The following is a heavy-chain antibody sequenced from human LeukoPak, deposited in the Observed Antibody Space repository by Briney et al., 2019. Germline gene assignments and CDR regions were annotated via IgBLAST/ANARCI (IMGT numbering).Heavy chain of an antibody. Sequence: GASVKVSCKASGYTFTSYDINWVRQATGQGLEWMGWMNPNSGNTGYAQKFQGRVTITRNTSISTAYMELSSLRSEDTAVYYCARGRVSNYYGSGSYAYWGQGTLVTVSS. D-gene: IGHD3-10*01. CDR2: MNPNSGNT. V-gene: IGHV1-8*03. CDR3: ARGRVSNYYGSGSYAY. CDR1: GYTFTSYD. J-gene: IGHJ4*02.